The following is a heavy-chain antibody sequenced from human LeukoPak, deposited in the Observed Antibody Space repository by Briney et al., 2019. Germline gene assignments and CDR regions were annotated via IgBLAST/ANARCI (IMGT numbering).Heavy chain of an antibody. CDR2: IDPSDSYT. V-gene: IGHV5-10-1*01. J-gene: IGHJ4*02. D-gene: IGHD4-17*01. Sequence: PGGSLRLSCKGSGYSFTNYWISWVRQMPGKGLEWMGRIDPSDSYTNYSPSFQGHVTISADKSISTAYLQWSSLKASDTAMYYCAKHYGDYVVHFDYWGQGTLVTVSS. CDR3: AKHYGDYVVHFDY. CDR1: GYSFTNYW.